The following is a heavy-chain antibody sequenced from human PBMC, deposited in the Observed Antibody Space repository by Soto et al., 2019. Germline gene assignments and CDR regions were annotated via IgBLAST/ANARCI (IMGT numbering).Heavy chain of an antibody. J-gene: IGHJ5*02. CDR1: GGSFSGCD. D-gene: IGHD6-19*01. V-gene: IGHV4-34*01. CDR3: ARGGGIEVEGGGLAL. Sequence: SETLSLTCTVYGGSFSGCDWSWIRQPPGKGLEWIGEINHSGSTNYNPSLKSRVTISVDTSKNQFSLKLSSVTAADTAVYYCARGGGIEVEGGGLALWGQGTSVTVSS. CDR2: INHSGST.